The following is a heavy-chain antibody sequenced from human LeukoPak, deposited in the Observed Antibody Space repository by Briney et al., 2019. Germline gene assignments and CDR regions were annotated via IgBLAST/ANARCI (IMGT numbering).Heavy chain of an antibody. J-gene: IGHJ6*03. CDR1: GVTVSSNF. V-gene: IGHV3-48*01. CDR2: GFCRPGVV. Sequence: GSLRLSCAASGVTVSSNFIGWVRQGPGKGLGGGSFGFCRPGVVSYADSVKGRFTISRDNAKNSLYLQMNSLSAEDTAVYYCARRGDRLCSSLNCEPHYYFYYMDVWGKGTTVTVSS. CDR3: ARRGDRLCSSLNCEPHYYFYYMDV. D-gene: IGHD2-2*01.